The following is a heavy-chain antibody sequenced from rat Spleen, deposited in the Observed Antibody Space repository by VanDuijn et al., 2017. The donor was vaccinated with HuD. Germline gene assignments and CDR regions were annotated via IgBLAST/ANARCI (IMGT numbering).Heavy chain of an antibody. J-gene: IGHJ4*01. CDR3: ARQITGYNPSGFYYVMDA. CDR1: GFDFNSYG. Sequence: EVQLVESGGGLVQPKGSLRLSCAASGFDFNSYGMSWVRQAPGKGLDLVADISSKTYTYATYYSDSVKDRFTISRDDSQSMVYLQMDSLRSEDTATYYCARQITGYNPSGFYYVMDAWGQGASVTVSS. CDR2: ISSKTYTYAT. V-gene: IGHV10-10*01. D-gene: IGHD1-4*01.